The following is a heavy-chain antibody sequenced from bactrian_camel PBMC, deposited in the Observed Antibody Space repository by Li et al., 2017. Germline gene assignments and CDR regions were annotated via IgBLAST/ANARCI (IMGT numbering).Heavy chain of an antibody. D-gene: IGHD1*01. CDR3: AADGRGCWLLMHRSDSRFGY. CDR2: INSGSGGT. Sequence: VQLVESGGGSVPAGGSLSLSCAASAYIYSSNCMSWVRQAPGKGLEWVSDINSGSGGTRYADSVKGRFIISRDNDKNTLYLQMNSTEPEDTAMYYCAADGRGCWLLMHRSDSRFGYWGQGTQVTVS. V-gene: IGHV3S42*01. CDR1: AYIYSSNC. J-gene: IGHJ6*01.